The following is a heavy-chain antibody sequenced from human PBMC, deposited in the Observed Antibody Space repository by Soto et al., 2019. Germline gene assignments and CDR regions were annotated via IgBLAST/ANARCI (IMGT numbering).Heavy chain of an antibody. V-gene: IGHV3-74*01. J-gene: IGHJ4*02. D-gene: IGHD3-22*01. Sequence: PGGSLRLSCAASGLNFGYNWMHWVRQAPGKGLVWVSRINSDGSSTNYADSVKGRFTISRDNAKNTLYLQMDSLRAEDTAVYYCTRFGTYYDTSGFLFWGQGTLVTVSS. CDR3: TRFGTYYDTSGFLF. CDR1: GLNFGYNW. CDR2: INSDGSST.